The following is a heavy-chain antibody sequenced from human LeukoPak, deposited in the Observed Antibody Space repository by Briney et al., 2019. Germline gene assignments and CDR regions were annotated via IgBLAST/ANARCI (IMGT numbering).Heavy chain of an antibody. Sequence: GGSLRLSCAASGFTFSDYYMSWIRQAPGKGLEWVSYISSSGSTIYYADSVKGRFTISRDNAKNSLYLRMNSLRAEDTAVYYCAGSYGSGSYYAYWGQGTLVTVSS. J-gene: IGHJ4*02. CDR3: AGSYGSGSYYAY. D-gene: IGHD3-10*01. CDR2: ISSSGSTI. V-gene: IGHV3-11*04. CDR1: GFTFSDYY.